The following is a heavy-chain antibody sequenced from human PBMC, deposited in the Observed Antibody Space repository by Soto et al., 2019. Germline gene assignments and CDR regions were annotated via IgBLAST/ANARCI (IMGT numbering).Heavy chain of an antibody. CDR2: ITTNGHT. D-gene: IGHD6-13*01. Sequence: EVHLLEPGGVLVQPGESLRLSCETSGFTFTNCVMTWVRQPPGKRLEWVSVITTNGHTDYADSVKGRFTISRDNSKNTVYLQMNSLRAEDTAIYYCAKGLLNGRWYAADWGQGTLVTVSS. CDR3: AKGLLNGRWYAAD. V-gene: IGHV3-23*01. CDR1: GFTFTNCV. J-gene: IGHJ4*02.